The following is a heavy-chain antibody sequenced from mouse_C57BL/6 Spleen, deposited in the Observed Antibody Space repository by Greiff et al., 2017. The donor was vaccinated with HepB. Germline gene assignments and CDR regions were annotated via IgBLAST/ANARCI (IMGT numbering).Heavy chain of an antibody. J-gene: IGHJ1*03. D-gene: IGHD1-1*01. CDR1: GYTFTSYD. CDR3: ARSGYYGSREYFDV. CDR2: IYPRDGST. V-gene: IGHV1-85*01. Sequence: QVQLKESGPELVKPGASVKLSCKASGYTFTSYDINWVKQRPGQGLEWIGWIYPRDGSTKYNEKFKGKATLTVDTSSSTAYMELHSLTSEDSAVYFCARSGYYGSREYFDVWGTGTTVTVSS.